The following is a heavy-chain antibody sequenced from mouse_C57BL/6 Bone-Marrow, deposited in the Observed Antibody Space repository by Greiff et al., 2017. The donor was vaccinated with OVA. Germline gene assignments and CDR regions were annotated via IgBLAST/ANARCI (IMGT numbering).Heavy chain of an antibody. V-gene: IGHV1-64*01. J-gene: IGHJ2*01. CDR2: IHPNSGST. CDR1: GYTFTSYW. D-gene: IGHD1-1*01. CDR3: ANYYYGSSQYYFDY. Sequence: QVQLQQSGAELVKPGASVKLSCKASGYTFTSYWMHWVKQRPGQGLEWIGMIHPNSGSTNYNEKFKSKATLTVDKSSSTAYMQLSSLTSEDSAVYYCANYYYGSSQYYFDYWGQGTTLTVSS.